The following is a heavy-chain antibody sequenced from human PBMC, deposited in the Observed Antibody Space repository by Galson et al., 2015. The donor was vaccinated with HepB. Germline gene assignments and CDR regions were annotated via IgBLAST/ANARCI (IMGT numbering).Heavy chain of an antibody. CDR1: GFTFSSYW. Sequence: LRLSCAASGFTFSSYWMHWVRQAPGKGLVWVSRVNGDGSNTSYTDSVKGRFTISRDDAKKTLYLQMNSLRGEDTAVYYCARGRGHYSRDAFDMWGQGTLVTVSS. J-gene: IGHJ3*02. CDR2: VNGDGSNT. V-gene: IGHV3-74*01. D-gene: IGHD2-21*01. CDR3: ARGRGHYSRDAFDM.